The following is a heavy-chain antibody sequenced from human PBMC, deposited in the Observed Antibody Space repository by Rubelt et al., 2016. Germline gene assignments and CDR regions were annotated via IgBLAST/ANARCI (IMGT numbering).Heavy chain of an antibody. CDR3: ASRYCSTTSCYHFDY. D-gene: IGHD2-2*01. CDR2: ISAYSGNT. J-gene: IGHJ4*02. Sequence: APGQGLEWMGWISAYSGNTNYAQKIQGRVTMTTDTSTSTAYMELRSLRSEDTAVYYCASRYCSTTSCYHFDYWGQGTLVTVSS. V-gene: IGHV1-18*01.